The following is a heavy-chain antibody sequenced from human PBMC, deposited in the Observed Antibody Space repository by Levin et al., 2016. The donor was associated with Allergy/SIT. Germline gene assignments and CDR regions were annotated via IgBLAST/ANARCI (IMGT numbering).Heavy chain of an antibody. J-gene: IGHJ2*01. Sequence: SETLSLTCTVSGGSISSYYWSWIRQPPGKGLEWIGYIYYSGSTNYNPSLKSRVTISVDTSKNQFSLKLSSVTAADTAVYYCARAPFELYDFWSGYYLYFDLWGRGTLVTVSS. CDR1: GGSISSYY. CDR3: ARAPFELYDFWSGYYLYFDL. D-gene: IGHD3-3*01. V-gene: IGHV4-59*01. CDR2: IYYSGST.